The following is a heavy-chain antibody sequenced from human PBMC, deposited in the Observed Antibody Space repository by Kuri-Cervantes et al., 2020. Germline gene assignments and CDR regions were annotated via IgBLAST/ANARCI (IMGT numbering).Heavy chain of an antibody. CDR2: ISVYNGNT. Sequence: VSVKVSCKASGYSFPQYGVSWVRQAPGQGLEWMGWISVYNGNTIYTQSLQARVTMTAHKSTRTAYMELRSLRSDDTAVYYCARDSGWIAFDIWGQGTMVTVSS. D-gene: IGHD6-19*01. J-gene: IGHJ3*02. CDR3: ARDSGWIAFDI. CDR1: GYSFPQYG. V-gene: IGHV1-18*01.